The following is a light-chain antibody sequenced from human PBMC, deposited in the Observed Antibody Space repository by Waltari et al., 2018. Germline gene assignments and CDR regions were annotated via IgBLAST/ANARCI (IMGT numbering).Light chain of an antibody. J-gene: IGKJ1*01. CDR2: TAS. CDR1: QGISRW. Sequence: DIQMTQSPSSVSASIGDRVTITCRASQGISRWLDWYQQKPGKAPKLLAYTASNLQSGVPSRFSARGSGTDFTLTISSLQPEDFATYYCQQTHSFPLTFGQGTKVEIK. CDR3: QQTHSFPLT. V-gene: IGKV1-12*01.